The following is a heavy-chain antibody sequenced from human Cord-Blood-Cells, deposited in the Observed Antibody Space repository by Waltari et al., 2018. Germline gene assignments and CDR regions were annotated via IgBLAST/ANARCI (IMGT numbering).Heavy chain of an antibody. CDR2: SNPNGGGT. V-gene: IGHV1-2*04. Sequence: QVQLVQSGAEVKKPGASVKVSCKASGYTFTGYYMHWVRQAPGQGLEWMGWSNPNGGGTNDAQKFQGWVTITRDTSISTAYMELSTLRSDDTAGDYCARASDANGDYYYYYGMDVWGQGTTVTVSS. CDR1: GYTFTGYY. CDR3: ARASDANGDYYYYYGMDV. J-gene: IGHJ6*02. D-gene: IGHD4-17*01.